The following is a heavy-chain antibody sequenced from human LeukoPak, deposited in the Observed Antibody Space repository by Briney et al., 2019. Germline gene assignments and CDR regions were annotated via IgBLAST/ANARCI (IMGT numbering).Heavy chain of an antibody. CDR3: ARDSELGGAFDM. Sequence: SETLSLTCTVSGGSISSYYWSWIRHPARKGLEGIGRIYTSGSTNYNPSLKSRVTMSVDTSKNQFFLKLSSVTAADTAVYYCARDSELGGAFDMWGQGTMVSVSS. CDR1: GGSISSYY. V-gene: IGHV4-4*07. D-gene: IGHD3-16*01. J-gene: IGHJ3*02. CDR2: IYTSGST.